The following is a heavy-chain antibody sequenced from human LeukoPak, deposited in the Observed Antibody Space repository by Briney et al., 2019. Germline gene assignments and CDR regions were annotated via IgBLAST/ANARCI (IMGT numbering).Heavy chain of an antibody. CDR3: ARYNLDRRYNWFDP. CDR1: GGTFSSYA. D-gene: IGHD1-1*01. Sequence: SVKVSCKASGGTFSSYAISWVRQAPGQGLEWMGGIIPIFGTANYAQKFQGRVTITADESTSTAYMELSSLRSEDTAVYYCARYNLDRRYNWFDPWGQGTLVTVSS. V-gene: IGHV1-69*13. J-gene: IGHJ5*02. CDR2: IIPIFGTA.